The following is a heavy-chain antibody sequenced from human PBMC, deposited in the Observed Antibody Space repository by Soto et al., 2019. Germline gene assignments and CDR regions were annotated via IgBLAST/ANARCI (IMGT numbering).Heavy chain of an antibody. J-gene: IGHJ5*02. Sequence: SETLSLTCTVSGGSISSSSYYWGWIRQPPGKGLEWIGSIYYSGSTYYNPSLKSRVTISVDTSKNQFSLKLSSVTAADTAVYYCARQGYCSSTSCSPNWFDPWGQGTLVTVSS. V-gene: IGHV4-39*01. D-gene: IGHD2-2*01. CDR3: ARQGYCSSTSCSPNWFDP. CDR1: GGSISSSSYY. CDR2: IYYSGST.